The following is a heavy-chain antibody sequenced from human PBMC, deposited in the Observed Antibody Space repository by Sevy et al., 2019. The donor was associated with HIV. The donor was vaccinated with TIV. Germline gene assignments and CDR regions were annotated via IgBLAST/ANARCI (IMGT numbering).Heavy chain of an antibody. Sequence: GGSLRLSCAASGFTFSSYSMNWVRQAPGKGLEWVSSISSSSSYIYYADSVKGRFTISRDNAKNSLYLQMNSLRAEDMAVYYCARLRARGYSYGSLDYWGQGTLVTVSS. D-gene: IGHD5-18*01. CDR2: ISSSSSYI. V-gene: IGHV3-21*01. CDR3: ARLRARGYSYGSLDY. CDR1: GFTFSSYS. J-gene: IGHJ4*02.